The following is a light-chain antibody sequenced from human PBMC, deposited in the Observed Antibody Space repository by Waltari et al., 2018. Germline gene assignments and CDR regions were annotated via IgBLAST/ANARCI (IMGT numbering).Light chain of an antibody. CDR2: DAS. J-gene: IGKJ3*01. Sequence: IQMTQSPSTLSASVGDRVTITCRASQSINSWLAWYQQKPGKAPKFLIYDASNLQSGVPSRFSGGGSGTEFTLTISSLQPDDFAIYYCQQYDTYPFTFGPGTKVDVK. CDR3: QQYDTYPFT. V-gene: IGKV1-5*01. CDR1: QSINSW.